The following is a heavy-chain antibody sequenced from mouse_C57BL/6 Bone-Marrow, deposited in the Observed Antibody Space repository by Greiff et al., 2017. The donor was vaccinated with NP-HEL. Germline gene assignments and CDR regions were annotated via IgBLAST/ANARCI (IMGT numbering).Heavy chain of an antibody. V-gene: IGHV14-4*01. Sequence: EVQLQQSGAELVRPGASVKLSCTASGFNIKDDYMHWVKQRPEQGLEWIGWIDPENGDTEYASKFQGKATITADTSSTTAYLQLSSLTSEDTAVYYCTTGAMDYWGQGTSVTVSS. CDR1: GFNIKDDY. CDR3: TTGAMDY. J-gene: IGHJ4*01. CDR2: IDPENGDT.